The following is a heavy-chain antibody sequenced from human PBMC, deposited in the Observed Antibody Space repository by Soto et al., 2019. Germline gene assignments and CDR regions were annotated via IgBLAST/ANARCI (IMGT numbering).Heavy chain of an antibody. D-gene: IGHD3-22*01. J-gene: IGHJ5*02. CDR2: IIPIFGTA. Sequence: ASVKVSCKASGGTFSSYAISWVRQAPGQGLEWMGGIIPIFGTANYAQKFQGRVTITADESTSTAYMELSSLRSEDTAVYYCARSGTMIVVADNCFDPWGQGTLVTVSS. CDR3: ARSGTMIVVADNCFDP. CDR1: GGTFSSYA. V-gene: IGHV1-69*13.